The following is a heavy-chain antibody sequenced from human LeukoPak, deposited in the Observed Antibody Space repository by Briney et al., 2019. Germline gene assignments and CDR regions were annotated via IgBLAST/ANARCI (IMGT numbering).Heavy chain of an antibody. CDR3: AKDWENAFDY. D-gene: IGHD1-26*01. Sequence: GGSLRLSCAASGFAFSSYGMHWVRQAPGKGLEWVAVIWYDGSNKYYVDSVKGRFTISRDNSKNTLYLQMNSLRAEDTAVYYCAKDWENAFDYWGQGTLVTVSS. J-gene: IGHJ4*02. CDR1: GFAFSSYG. V-gene: IGHV3-33*06. CDR2: IWYDGSNK.